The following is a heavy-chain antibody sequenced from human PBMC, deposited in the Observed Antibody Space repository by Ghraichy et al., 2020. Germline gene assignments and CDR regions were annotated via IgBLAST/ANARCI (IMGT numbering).Heavy chain of an antibody. CDR1: GFTFSSYG. CDR3: AKDLGKIVGRAAFDY. D-gene: IGHD3-22*01. CDR2: IRYDGSNK. Sequence: GESLNISCAASGFTFSSYGMHWVRQAPGKGLEWVAFIRYDGSNKYYADSVKGRFTISRDNSKNTLYLQMNSLRAEDTAVYYCAKDLGKIVGRAAFDYWGQGTLVTVSS. J-gene: IGHJ4*02. V-gene: IGHV3-30*02.